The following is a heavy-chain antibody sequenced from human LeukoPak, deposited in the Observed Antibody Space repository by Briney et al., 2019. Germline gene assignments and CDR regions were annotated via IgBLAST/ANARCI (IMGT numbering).Heavy chain of an antibody. CDR3: ARDGFVGAADY. D-gene: IGHD6-13*01. CDR2: IKQDGSMK. J-gene: IGHJ4*02. CDR1: EFIFSGYW. V-gene: IGHV3-7*01. Sequence: QSGGSLSLLCAVCEFIFSGYWMKWVPQAPGKAREGLAKIKQDGSMKQYVDSGRRRFTISRDNAKNSLYLQMNSMRVEDTAVYYGARDGFVGAADYWGQGTLVTVSS.